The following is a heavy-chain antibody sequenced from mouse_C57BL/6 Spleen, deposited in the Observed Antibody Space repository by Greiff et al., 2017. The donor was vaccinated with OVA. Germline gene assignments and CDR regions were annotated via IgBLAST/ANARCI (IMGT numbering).Heavy chain of an antibody. CDR2: IYPGDGDT. Sequence: VQLQESGPELVKPGASVKISCKASGYAFSSSWMNWVKQRPGKGLEWIGRIYPGDGDTNYNGKFKGKATLTADKSSSTAYMQLSSLTSEDSAVYFCARFDGYYLDDWGQGTTLTVSS. V-gene: IGHV1-82*01. CDR1: GYAFSSSW. J-gene: IGHJ2*01. CDR3: ARFDGYYLDD. D-gene: IGHD2-3*01.